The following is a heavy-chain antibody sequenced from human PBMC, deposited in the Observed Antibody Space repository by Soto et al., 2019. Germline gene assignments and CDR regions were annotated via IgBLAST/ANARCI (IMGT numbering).Heavy chain of an antibody. D-gene: IGHD3-3*01. CDR1: GFTFSNAW. CDR3: TTVTHRSTYYDFWSGYSPPDYYYYGMDV. CDR2: IKSKTDGGTT. V-gene: IGHV3-15*01. Sequence: GGSLRLSCAASGFTFSNAWMSWVRQAPGKGLEWVGRIKSKTDGGTTDYAAPVKGRLTISRDDSKNTLYLQMNSLKTEDTAVYYCTTVTHRSTYYDFWSGYSPPDYYYYGMDVWGQGTTVTVSS. J-gene: IGHJ6*02.